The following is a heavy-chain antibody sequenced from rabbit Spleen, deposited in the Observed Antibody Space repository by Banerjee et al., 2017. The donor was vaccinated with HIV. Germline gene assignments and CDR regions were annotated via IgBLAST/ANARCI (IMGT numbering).Heavy chain of an antibody. V-gene: IGHV1S47*01. CDR3: ARDIYGSSDAYYFDL. CDR1: GFDFSNYG. J-gene: IGHJ6*01. CDR2: IDPVFGDT. Sequence: QEQLVESGGGLVQPGGSLKLSCKASGFDFSNYGVNWVRQAPGKGLEWIGYIDPVFGDTYYANWVKGRFTISRDNAQNTLDLQLNSLTAVDTATYFCARDIYGSSDAYYFDLWGQGTLVTVS. D-gene: IGHD1-1*01.